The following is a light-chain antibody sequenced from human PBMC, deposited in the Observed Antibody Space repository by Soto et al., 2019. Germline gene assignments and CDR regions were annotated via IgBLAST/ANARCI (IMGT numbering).Light chain of an antibody. Sequence: QSVLTQPPSASGTPGQRVTISCSGSSSNIGSNYVYWYQQLPGTAPKLLIYRNNQRPSGVPDRFSGSKSGTSASLAISGLRSEDEADYYCAAWDDSVSGLVFGGGTKLTAL. CDR3: AAWDDSVSGLV. CDR1: SSNIGSNY. J-gene: IGLJ2*01. CDR2: RNN. V-gene: IGLV1-47*01.